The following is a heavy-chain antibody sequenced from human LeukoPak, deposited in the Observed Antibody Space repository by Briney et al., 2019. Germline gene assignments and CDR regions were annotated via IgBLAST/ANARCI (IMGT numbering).Heavy chain of an antibody. V-gene: IGHV4-38-2*02. D-gene: IGHD6-19*01. Sequence: KPSETLSLTCTVSGYFISSGYYWGWIRPPPGKGLQWIGSIHHSGSTYYNPSLKSRVTISVDTSKNQFSLKLSSVTAADTAVYYCARTSSSGLVGGYYFDYWGQGTLVTVSS. J-gene: IGHJ4*02. CDR1: GYFISSGYY. CDR3: ARTSSSGLVGGYYFDY. CDR2: IHHSGST.